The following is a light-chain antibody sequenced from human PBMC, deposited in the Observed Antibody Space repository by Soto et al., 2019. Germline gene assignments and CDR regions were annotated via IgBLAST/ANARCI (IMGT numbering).Light chain of an antibody. CDR3: LQYNSWPYT. CDR2: DAS. CDR1: QSVSVN. Sequence: EVVMTQSPGTLSVSPGEGATLSCRASQSVSVNLAWYQHRPGQAPRPLIYDASTRAIGVPARFSGRGSGTEFTLTISSLQSEDCAIDYCLQYNSWPYTFGRGTKLEI. V-gene: IGKV3-15*01. J-gene: IGKJ2*01.